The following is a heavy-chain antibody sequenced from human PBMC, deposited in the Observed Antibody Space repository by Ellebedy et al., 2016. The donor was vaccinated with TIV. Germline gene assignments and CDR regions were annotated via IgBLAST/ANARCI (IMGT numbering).Heavy chain of an antibody. J-gene: IGHJ4*02. CDR2: ISGTGGST. V-gene: IGHV3-23*01. CDR1: GFTFSSYA. CDR3: AKSPSRKPGLVDC. Sequence: GESLKISCAASGFTFSSYAMSWVRQAPGKGLEWVSIISGTGGSTNYADSVKGRFTISRDNSKNTLYLQMNSLRAEDTAVYYCAKSPSRKPGLVDCWGQGTLVTVSS. D-gene: IGHD1-14*01.